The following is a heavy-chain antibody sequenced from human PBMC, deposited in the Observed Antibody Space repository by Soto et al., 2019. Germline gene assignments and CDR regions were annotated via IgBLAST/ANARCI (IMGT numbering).Heavy chain of an antibody. CDR2: IYYSGST. Sequence: SETLSLTCTVSGGSISSGGYYWSWIRQHPGKGLEWIGYIYYSGSTYYNPSLKSRVTISVDTSKNQFSLKLSSVTAADTAVYNCARALMGLRLHAHFGFDYWGQGTLVTVSS. J-gene: IGHJ4*02. V-gene: IGHV4-31*03. CDR1: GGSISSGGYY. D-gene: IGHD5-12*01. CDR3: ARALMGLRLHAHFGFDY.